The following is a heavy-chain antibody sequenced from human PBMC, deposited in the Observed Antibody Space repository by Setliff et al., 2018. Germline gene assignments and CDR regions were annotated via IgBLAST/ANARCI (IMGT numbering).Heavy chain of an antibody. CDR1: GGSISSSNW. V-gene: IGHV4-4*02. CDR3: ARGADTVVAPYDAFDI. J-gene: IGHJ3*02. D-gene: IGHD2-15*01. CDR2: TYHSGST. Sequence: PSETLSLTCAVSGGSISSSNWWSWVRQPPGKGLEWIGETYHSGSTNYNPSLKSRVTISVDKSKNQFSLKLSSVTAADTAVYYCARGADTVVAPYDAFDIWGQGTMVTVS.